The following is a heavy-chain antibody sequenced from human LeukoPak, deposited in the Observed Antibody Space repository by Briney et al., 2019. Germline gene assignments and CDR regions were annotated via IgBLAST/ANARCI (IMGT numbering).Heavy chain of an antibody. CDR3: ARAGVGVTILYY. J-gene: IGHJ4*02. D-gene: IGHD3-9*01. V-gene: IGHV3-7*01. CDR1: GFTFNGVR. CDR2: INPDGNEQ. Sequence: PGGSLRLSCAACGFTFNGVRMRWVRQTQGKGPELVDHINPDGNEQFYMDPVKGRFSITRDNAANSVYLQMNSLRVEDTALYYCARAGVGVTILYYWGQGSLFTVSS.